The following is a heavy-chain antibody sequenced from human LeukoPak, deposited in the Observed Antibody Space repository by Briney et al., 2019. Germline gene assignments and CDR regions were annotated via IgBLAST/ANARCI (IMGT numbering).Heavy chain of an antibody. Sequence: GGSLRLSCAASGFTFSSYGMYWVRQAPGKGLEWVAFTRYDGSNKYYADSVKGRFTISRDNSKNTLYLQMNSLRAEDTAVYYCAKDHYGDYFSTGAFDIWGQGTTVIVSS. CDR3: AKDHYGDYFSTGAFDI. V-gene: IGHV3-30*02. CDR2: TRYDGSNK. CDR1: GFTFSSYG. J-gene: IGHJ3*02. D-gene: IGHD4-17*01.